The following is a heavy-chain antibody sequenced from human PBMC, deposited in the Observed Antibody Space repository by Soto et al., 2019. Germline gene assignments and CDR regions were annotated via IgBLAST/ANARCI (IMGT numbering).Heavy chain of an antibody. Sequence: GGSLRLSCAASGFTFSSYSMNWVRQAPGKGLEWVSSISSSSSYIYYADSVKGRFTISRDNAKNSLYLQMNSLRAEDSAVYYCASSDSGSYYAFDIWGQGTMFTVSS. J-gene: IGHJ3*02. D-gene: IGHD1-26*01. CDR2: ISSSSSYI. CDR3: ASSDSGSYYAFDI. CDR1: GFTFSSYS. V-gene: IGHV3-21*01.